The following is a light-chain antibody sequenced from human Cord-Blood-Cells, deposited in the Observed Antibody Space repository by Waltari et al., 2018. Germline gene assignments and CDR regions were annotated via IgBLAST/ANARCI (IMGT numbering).Light chain of an antibody. J-gene: IGKJ3*01. CDR3: QQYDNLLIFT. Sequence: DIQMTQSPSSLSASVGDRVTITCQASQDISNYLNWYQQKPGKSPKLLIYDASNLETGVPSRFSGSGSVTDFTFTISILQPEDIATYYCQQYDNLLIFTFGPGTKVDIK. CDR2: DAS. V-gene: IGKV1-33*01. CDR1: QDISNY.